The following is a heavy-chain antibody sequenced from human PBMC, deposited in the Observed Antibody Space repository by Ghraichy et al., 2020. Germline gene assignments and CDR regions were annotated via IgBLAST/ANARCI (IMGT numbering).Heavy chain of an antibody. V-gene: IGHV2-5*01. J-gene: IGHJ4*02. D-gene: IGHD2-2*01. Sequence: SGPTLVKPTQTLTLTCTFSGFSLSTSGVGVGWIRQPPGKALEWLALIYWNDDKRYSPSLKSRLTITKDTSKNQVVLTMTNMDPVDTATYYCARTLGYCSSTSCPFDYWGQGTLVTVSS. CDR2: IYWNDDK. CDR1: GFSLSTSGVG. CDR3: ARTLGYCSSTSCPFDY.